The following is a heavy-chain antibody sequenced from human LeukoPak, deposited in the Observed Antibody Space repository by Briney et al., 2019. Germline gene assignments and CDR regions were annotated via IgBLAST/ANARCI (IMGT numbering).Heavy chain of an antibody. CDR3: ARALIISSSWLYYFDY. D-gene: IGHD6-13*01. CDR2: ISAYNGNT. CDR1: GYTFISYG. J-gene: IGHJ4*02. Sequence: ASVKISCKASGYTFISYGISWVRQAPGQRLEWMGWISAYNGNTNYAQKLQGRVTMTTDTSTSTAYMELRSLRSDDTAVYYCARALIISSSWLYYFDYWGQGTLVTVSS. V-gene: IGHV1-18*01.